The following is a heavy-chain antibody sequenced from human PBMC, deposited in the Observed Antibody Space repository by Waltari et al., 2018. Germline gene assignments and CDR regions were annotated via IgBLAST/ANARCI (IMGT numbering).Heavy chain of an antibody. CDR2: IIPIFGTA. Sequence: QVQLVQSGAEVKKPVSSVKVSCKASGGTFSSYAISWVRQAPGQGLEWMGGIIPIFGTANYAQKFQGRVTITADESTSTAYRELSSLRSEDTAVYYCSVDAGYSSGYDAFDIWGQGTMVTVSS. V-gene: IGHV1-69*01. J-gene: IGHJ3*02. CDR1: GGTFSSYA. D-gene: IGHD6-19*01. CDR3: SVDAGYSSGYDAFDI.